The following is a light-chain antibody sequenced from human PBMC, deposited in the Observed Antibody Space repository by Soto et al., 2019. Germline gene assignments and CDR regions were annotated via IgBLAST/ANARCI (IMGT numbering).Light chain of an antibody. CDR1: ENVINSN. CDR3: QQYGSSPVT. V-gene: IGKV3-20*01. J-gene: IGKJ4*01. CDR2: AAS. Sequence: EIVLTQSPGTLSLSPGERATLSCRASENVINSNLGWYQQKPGQAPRLLIFAASTRATGIPDRFSGSGSGTDYTLTISRLEPEEFAVYHCQQYGSSPVTFGGGTKVEIK.